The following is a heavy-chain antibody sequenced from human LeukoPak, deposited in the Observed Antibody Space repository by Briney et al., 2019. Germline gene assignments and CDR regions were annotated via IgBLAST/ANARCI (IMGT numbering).Heavy chain of an antibody. V-gene: IGHV4-34*01. CDR1: GGSFSGYY. D-gene: IGHD6-13*01. CDR3: ARGTGYSSSWYQY. Sequence: SETLSLTCAVYGGSFSGYYWGWIRQPPGKGLEWIGEINHSGSTNYNPSLKSRVTISVDTSKNQFSLKLSSVTAADTAVYYCARGTGYSSSWYQYWGQGTLVTVSS. J-gene: IGHJ4*02. CDR2: INHSGST.